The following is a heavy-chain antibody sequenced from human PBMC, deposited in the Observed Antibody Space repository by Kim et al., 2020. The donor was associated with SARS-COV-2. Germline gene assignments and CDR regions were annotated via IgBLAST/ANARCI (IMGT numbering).Heavy chain of an antibody. Sequence: GGSLRLSCAASGFTFSNAWMSWVRQAPGKGLEWVGRIKSKTDGGTTDYAAPVKGRFTISRDDSKNTLYLQMNSLKTEDTAVYYCTTGEGIVGAAPDAFDIWGQGTMVTVSS. CDR1: GFTFSNAW. J-gene: IGHJ3*02. CDR2: IKSKTDGGTT. D-gene: IGHD1-26*01. CDR3: TTGEGIVGAAPDAFDI. V-gene: IGHV3-15*01.